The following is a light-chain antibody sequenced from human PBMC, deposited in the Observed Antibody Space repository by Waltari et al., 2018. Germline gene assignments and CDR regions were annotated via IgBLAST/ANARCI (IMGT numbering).Light chain of an antibody. V-gene: IGLV3-1*01. CDR2: QDS. CDR3: QAWDSSTNVV. CDR1: KLGDKY. J-gene: IGLJ2*01. Sequence: SYELPQPPSVSVSPGQTASITCSGNKLGDKYASWYQQKPGQSPVLVIYQDSKRPSGIPERFSGSNSGNTATLTISGTQAMDEADYYCQAWDSSTNVVFGGGTNLTVL.